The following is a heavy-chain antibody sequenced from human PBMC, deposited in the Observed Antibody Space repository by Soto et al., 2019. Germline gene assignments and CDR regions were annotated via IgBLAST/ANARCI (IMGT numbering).Heavy chain of an antibody. CDR2: ISYAGTNK. Sequence: QVQLVESGGGVVQPGRSLRLSCAASGFSFSISPMHWVRQAPGKGPEWVALISYAGTNKFYADSVKGRFTISRDNSKSTLYLQVDSLIPEDAAVYYCARDPKTSGGQHWAFNYFDSWGQGTLVTVSS. CDR3: ARDPKTSGGQHWAFNYFDS. V-gene: IGHV3-30-3*01. D-gene: IGHD7-27*01. J-gene: IGHJ4*02. CDR1: GFSFSISP.